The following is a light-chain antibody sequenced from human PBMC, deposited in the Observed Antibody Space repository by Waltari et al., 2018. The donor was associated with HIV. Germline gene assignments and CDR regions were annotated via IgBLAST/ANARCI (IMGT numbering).Light chain of an antibody. V-gene: IGLV2-8*01. Sequence: QSALTQPPSASGSPGQSVTISCTGTSSDVGGYNYVSWYKQHPGKAPKLMIYEVSKRPSGVPDRFSGSKSGNTASLIVSGLQAEDEADYYCSSYAGSNNVVFGGGTKLTVL. CDR1: SSDVGGYNY. J-gene: IGLJ2*01. CDR2: EVS. CDR3: SSYAGSNNVV.